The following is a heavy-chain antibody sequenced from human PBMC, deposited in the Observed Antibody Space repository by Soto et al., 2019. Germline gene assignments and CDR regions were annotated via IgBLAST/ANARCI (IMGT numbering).Heavy chain of an antibody. CDR2: IYYSGST. Sequence: QVQLQESGPGLVKPSQTLSLTCTVSGGSISSGDYYWSWIRQPPGKGLEWIGYIYYSGSTYYHPSLKSRVTISVDTSKNQFSLKLSSVTAADTAVYYCASQQTGALLPYNWFDPWGQGTLVTVSS. V-gene: IGHV4-30-4*01. CDR3: ASQQTGALLPYNWFDP. D-gene: IGHD7-27*01. J-gene: IGHJ5*02. CDR1: GGSISSGDYY.